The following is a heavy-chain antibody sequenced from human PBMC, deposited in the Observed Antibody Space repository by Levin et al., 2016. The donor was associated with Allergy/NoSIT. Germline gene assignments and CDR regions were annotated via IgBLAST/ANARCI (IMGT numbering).Heavy chain of an antibody. D-gene: IGHD3-22*01. V-gene: IGHV5-10-1*01. J-gene: IGHJ6*02. CDR1: GYSFTSYW. Sequence: KVSCKGSGYSFTSYWISWVRQMPGKGLEWMGRIDPSDSYTNYSPSFQGHVTISADKSISTAYLQWSSLKASDTAMYYCYSSSSGSKAAGGMDVWGQGTTVTVSS. CDR2: IDPSDSYT. CDR3: YSSSSGSKAAGGMDV.